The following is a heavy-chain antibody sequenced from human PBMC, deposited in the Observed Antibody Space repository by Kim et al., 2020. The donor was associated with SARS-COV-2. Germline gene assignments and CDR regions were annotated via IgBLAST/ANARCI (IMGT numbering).Heavy chain of an antibody. CDR1: GFSFSGHW. J-gene: IGHJ4*02. CDR2: IQQDGSEK. D-gene: IGHD6-25*01. V-gene: IGHV3-7*03. CDR3: VRGSGWLGDY. Sequence: GGSLRLSCAASGFSFSGHWMNWVRQAPGKGLEWVAIIQQDGSEKYYGDSVEGRFTVSRDNAKDLLYLQMNGLRVEDTAVYYCVRGSGWLGDYWGQGTLVTVSS.